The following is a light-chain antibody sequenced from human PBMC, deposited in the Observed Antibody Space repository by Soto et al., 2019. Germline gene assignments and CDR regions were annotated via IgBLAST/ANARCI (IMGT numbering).Light chain of an antibody. CDR3: SSYTSRSTPYV. V-gene: IGLV2-14*01. CDR1: SSDIGNYNY. CDR2: EVS. Sequence: QSALTQPASVSGSPGQSITLSCTGTSSDIGNYNYVSWYQQHPGKAPKLIIYEVSDRPSGVSNRFSGSKSGNTASLTISGLQAEDEADYYCSSYTSRSTPYVFGTGTKVTV. J-gene: IGLJ1*01.